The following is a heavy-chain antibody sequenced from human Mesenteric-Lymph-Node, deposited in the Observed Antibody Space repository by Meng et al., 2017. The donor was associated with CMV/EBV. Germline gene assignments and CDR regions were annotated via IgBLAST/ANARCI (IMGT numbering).Heavy chain of an antibody. D-gene: IGHD5-24*01. CDR2: IATEVNGGTA. Sequence: GGSLRLSCATSGFTFTNAWMTWVRQAPGKGLEWVGRIATEVNGGTADYAGLVKGRFTISRDDSKKTLYLQMKSLKTEDTAVYYCATDAKMGNTLGAFDVWGQGTMVTVSS. J-gene: IGHJ3*01. V-gene: IGHV3-15*04. CDR3: ATDAKMGNTLGAFDV. CDR1: GFTFTNAW.